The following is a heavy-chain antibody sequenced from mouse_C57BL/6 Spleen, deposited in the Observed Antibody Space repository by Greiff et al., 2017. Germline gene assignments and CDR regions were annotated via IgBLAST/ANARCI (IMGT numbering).Heavy chain of an antibody. D-gene: IGHD4-1*02. Sequence: QVQLQQPGAELVKPGASVKVSCKASGYTFTSYWMHWVKQRPGQGLEWIGRIHPSDSDTNSNQKFKGKATLTVDKSSSTSYMKLIILTSEDSAVYYCAPSSTGPWFAYWGQGTLVTVSA. CDR1: GYTFTSYW. CDR3: APSSTGPWFAY. J-gene: IGHJ3*01. CDR2: IHPSDSDT. V-gene: IGHV1-74*01.